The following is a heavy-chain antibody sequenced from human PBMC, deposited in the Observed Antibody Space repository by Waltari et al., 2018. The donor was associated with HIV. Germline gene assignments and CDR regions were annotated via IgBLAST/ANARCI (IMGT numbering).Heavy chain of an antibody. J-gene: IGHJ6*02. CDR3: ARDWGGLGFYIKPYYGMDV. V-gene: IGHV3-7*01. Sequence: EVQLVESGGGLVQPGGSLRLSCAASGFTFSSYWMSWVRQAPGKGLEWVANIKQDGSEKYYVDSVKGRFTTSRDNAKNSLYLQMNSLRAEDTAVYYCARDWGGLGFYIKPYYGMDVWGQGTTVTVSS. D-gene: IGHD3-16*01. CDR1: GFTFSSYW. CDR2: IKQDGSEK.